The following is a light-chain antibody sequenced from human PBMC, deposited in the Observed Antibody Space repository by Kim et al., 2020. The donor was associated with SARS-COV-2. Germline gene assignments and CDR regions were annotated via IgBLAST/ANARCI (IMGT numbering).Light chain of an antibody. Sequence: SSELTQDPAVSVALGQTVRITCQGDILRSYYASWYQQKPGQAPVLVIYGKNNRPSGIPDRFSGSSSGNTASLTITGAQAEDEADYYCKSWDSSGNHLVFGGGTKVTVL. V-gene: IGLV3-19*01. CDR1: ILRSYY. CDR2: GKN. J-gene: IGLJ2*01. CDR3: KSWDSSGNHLV.